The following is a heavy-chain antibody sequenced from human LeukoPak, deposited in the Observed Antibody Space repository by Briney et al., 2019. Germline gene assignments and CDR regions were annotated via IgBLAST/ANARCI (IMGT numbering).Heavy chain of an antibody. J-gene: IGHJ3*02. CDR1: GYTFTSYW. Sequence: ASVKVSCKASGYTFTSYWIGWVRQMPGKGLEWMGIIYPGDSDTRYSPSFQGQVTISADKSISTAYLQWSSLKASDTAMYYCARVWFGELLFDIWGQGTMVTV. CDR3: ARVWFGELLFDI. CDR2: IYPGDSDT. V-gene: IGHV5-51*01. D-gene: IGHD3-10*01.